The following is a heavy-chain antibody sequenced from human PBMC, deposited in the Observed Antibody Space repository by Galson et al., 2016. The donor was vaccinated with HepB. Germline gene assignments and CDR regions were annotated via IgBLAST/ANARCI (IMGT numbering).Heavy chain of an antibody. CDR2: ISAYNGNT. V-gene: IGHV1-18*01. Sequence: SVKVSCKASGYTFNTYGISWVRQAPGQGLEWMGWISAYNGNTNYAQKLQGRVTMTTDTSTSTAYMELRSLRSDDTAVYYCARDPRKIRYQLLVIYYCCYAIDIWGQGTTVT. CDR3: ARDPRKIRYQLLVIYYCCYAIDI. D-gene: IGHD2-2*01. J-gene: IGHJ6*02. CDR1: GYTFNTYG.